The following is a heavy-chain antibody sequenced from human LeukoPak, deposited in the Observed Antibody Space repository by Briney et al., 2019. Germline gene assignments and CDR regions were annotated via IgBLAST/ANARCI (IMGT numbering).Heavy chain of an antibody. J-gene: IGHJ4*02. V-gene: IGHV3-48*03. CDR2: ISSSGTTI. D-gene: IGHD1-26*01. CDR1: GFTFSNYE. CDR3: TASGSYYFDY. Sequence: GGSLRLSCAASGFTFSNYEINWVRQAPGKGLEWVSYISSSGTTISYADSVKGRFTISRDNAKNSLYLQMNSLKTEDTAVYYCTASGSYYFDYWGQGTLVTVSS.